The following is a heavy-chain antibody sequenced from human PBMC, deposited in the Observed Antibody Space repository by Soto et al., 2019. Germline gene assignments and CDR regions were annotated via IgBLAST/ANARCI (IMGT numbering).Heavy chain of an antibody. Sequence: EVQLVESGGGLIQPGGSLRLSCAASGFAVSSKYMTWVHQAPGKGLEWVSVIYGGGTTYYADSVKGRFTISRDTSKNTLYLQMNSLIAEDTGVYYCVQTTGWPGFDFWGQGTLVTVSS. V-gene: IGHV3-53*01. CDR2: IYGGGTT. J-gene: IGHJ4*02. D-gene: IGHD6-19*01. CDR1: GFAVSSKY. CDR3: VQTTGWPGFDF.